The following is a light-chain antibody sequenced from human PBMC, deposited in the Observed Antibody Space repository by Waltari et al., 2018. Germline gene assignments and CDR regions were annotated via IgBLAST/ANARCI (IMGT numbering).Light chain of an antibody. CDR1: SGHSSNV. Sequence: QLVVTQSPSASAPLGASVKLPCTLTSGHSSNVIAWLPQRPEKGPRYLMKVNSDGSHSKGDEIPDRFSGSSSGAERYLTISSLQSDDEADYYCETGGHGTWVFGGGTKLTVL. J-gene: IGLJ3*02. CDR2: VNSDGSH. CDR3: ETGGHGTWV. V-gene: IGLV4-69*01.